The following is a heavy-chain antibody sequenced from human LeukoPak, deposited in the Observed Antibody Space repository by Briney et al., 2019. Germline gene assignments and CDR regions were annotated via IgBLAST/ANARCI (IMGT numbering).Heavy chain of an antibody. J-gene: IGHJ3*02. V-gene: IGHV3-48*03. D-gene: IGHD2-2*01. Sequence: GGSLRLSCAASGFTFSSYEMNWVRQAPGKGLEGVSYISSSGTTIYYADSVKGRFTISRDNAKNTLYLQVNSLRAEDTAVYYCARGGYCSSSICYSLNAFDIRGQGTMFTVSS. CDR3: ARGGYCSSSICYSLNAFDI. CDR1: GFTFSSYE. CDR2: ISSSGTTI.